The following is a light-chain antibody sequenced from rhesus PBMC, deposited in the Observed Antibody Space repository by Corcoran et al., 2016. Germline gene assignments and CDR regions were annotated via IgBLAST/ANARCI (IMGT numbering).Light chain of an antibody. Sequence: DIQMTQSPSSLSASVGDLVTITCRASQSISNWLDWYQQKPGKAPKLLFYKASSLQGGVPSRFSGGGSWTDFTLTISSLQPEDFGIYYCLQYSSSPLTFGGGTKVVLK. V-gene: IGKV1-22*01. J-gene: IGKJ4*01. CDR2: KAS. CDR3: LQYSSSPLT. CDR1: QSISNW.